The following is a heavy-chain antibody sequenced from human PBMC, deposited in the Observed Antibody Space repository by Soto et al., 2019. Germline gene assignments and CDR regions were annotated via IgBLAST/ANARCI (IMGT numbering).Heavy chain of an antibody. CDR2: VWYDGSKK. Sequence: GGSLRLSCAASGFTLRTYGMHWVRQAPGKGLEWVAVVWYDGSKKYYADSVKGRFTVSRDNSKNTLYLQMNSLRAEDTAVYYCARPLEQWQLGFGMDVWGQGSPVTVSS. CDR3: ARPLEQWQLGFGMDV. D-gene: IGHD6-19*01. V-gene: IGHV3-33*01. J-gene: IGHJ6*01. CDR1: GFTLRTYG.